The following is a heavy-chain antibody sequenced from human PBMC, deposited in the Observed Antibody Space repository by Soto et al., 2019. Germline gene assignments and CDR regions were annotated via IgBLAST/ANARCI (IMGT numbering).Heavy chain of an antibody. D-gene: IGHD2-2*02. V-gene: IGHV4-31*03. CDR2: IYDSENT. Sequence: QVQLQESGPGLVKPSQTVSLTYSVSGGSIISGGSYWNWIRQLPGKGLEWIGYIYDSENTYNNPSLKVRVFLSIDTSKNQSSLKLTSGTAADTAVYDCARDDHTGYSGFEVWGQGTTVTVSP. CDR3: ARDDHTGYSGFEV. CDR1: GGSIISGGSY. J-gene: IGHJ6*01.